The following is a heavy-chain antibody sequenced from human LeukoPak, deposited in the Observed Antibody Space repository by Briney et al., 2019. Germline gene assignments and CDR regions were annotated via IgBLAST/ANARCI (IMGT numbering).Heavy chain of an antibody. V-gene: IGHV3-7*01. CDR2: IKQDGSEK. D-gene: IGHD4-17*01. CDR1: GFTFSSYW. J-gene: IGHJ6*03. Sequence: GGSLRLSCAASGFTFSSYWMSWVRQAPGKGLEWVANIKQDGSEKYYVDSVKGRFTISRDNAKNSLYPQMNSLRAEDTAVYYCARDTLTTVTTYYYYYMDVWGKGTTVTVSS. CDR3: ARDTLTTVTTYYYYYMDV.